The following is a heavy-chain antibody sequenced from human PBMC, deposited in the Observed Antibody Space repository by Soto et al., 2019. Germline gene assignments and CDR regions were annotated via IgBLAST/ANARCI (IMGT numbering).Heavy chain of an antibody. Sequence: ASLKVSCKASGYTFTNFDISWVRQAPGQGLEWMGWISAYTGNTNYAQKFLGRVTMTTDTSTSTAYMELRSLRSDDTAVYYCGRVGTPMGYWGQGTLFIVSS. CDR1: GYTFTNFD. CDR2: ISAYTGNT. CDR3: GRVGTPMGY. V-gene: IGHV1-18*01. J-gene: IGHJ4*02. D-gene: IGHD7-27*01.